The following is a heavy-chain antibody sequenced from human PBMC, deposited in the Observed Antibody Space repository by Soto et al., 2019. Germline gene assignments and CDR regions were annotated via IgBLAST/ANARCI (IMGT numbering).Heavy chain of an antibody. CDR3: ARHPYGDNDAFDI. Sequence: ASVKVSCKASGYTFTSYAMHWVRQSPGQRLEWMGWINAGNGNTKYSQKFQGRVTITRDTSASTAYMELSSLRSEDTAVYYCARHPYGDNDAFDIWGQGTMVTVSS. V-gene: IGHV1-3*01. J-gene: IGHJ3*02. D-gene: IGHD4-17*01. CDR2: INAGNGNT. CDR1: GYTFTSYA.